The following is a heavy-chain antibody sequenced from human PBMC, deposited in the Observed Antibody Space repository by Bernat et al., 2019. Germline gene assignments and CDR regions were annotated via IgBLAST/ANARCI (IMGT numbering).Heavy chain of an antibody. CDR2: IGTSDDT. CDR1: GFTFSNYA. V-gene: IGHV3-23*04. CDR3: ARDLPYGGSSSGEDFDY. D-gene: IGHD6-6*01. J-gene: IGHJ4*02. Sequence: EVQLVESGGGLVQPGGSLRLSCAASGFTFSNYAMSWVRQAPGKGLEWVSTIGTSDDTYYVDSVRGRFTFSRDNSKRMLYLQMNSLRAEDTAVYYCARDLPYGGSSSGEDFDYWGQGTLVTVSS.